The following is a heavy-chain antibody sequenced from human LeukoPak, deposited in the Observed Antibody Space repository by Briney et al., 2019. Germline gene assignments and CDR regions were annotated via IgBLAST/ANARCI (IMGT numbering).Heavy chain of an antibody. CDR2: ITPYNGNA. CDR3: ARETKDGVFFDY. CDR1: GYIFTKYD. D-gene: IGHD6-13*01. J-gene: IGHJ4*02. V-gene: IGHV1-18*01. Sequence: ASVKVSCKTSGYIFTKYDISWVRQAPGQGPEWMGWITPYNGNAQSAPKSEGRVTMTTDTSASTAYLELRGLKSDDTAVYYCARETKDGVFFDYWGQGTLVIVSS.